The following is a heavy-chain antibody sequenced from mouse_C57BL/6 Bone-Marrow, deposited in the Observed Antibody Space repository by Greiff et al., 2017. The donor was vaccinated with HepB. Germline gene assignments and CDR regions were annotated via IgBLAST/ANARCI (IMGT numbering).Heavy chain of an antibody. J-gene: IGHJ4*01. CDR1: GYTFTSYW. CDR3: AQIYYYGSRGAMDY. Sequence: QVQLQQPGAELVKPGASVKLSCKASGYTFTSYWMHWVKQRPGQGLEWIGMIHPNSGSTNYNEKFKSKATLTVDKSSSTAYMQLSSLTSEDSAVYYCAQIYYYGSRGAMDYWGQGNSVTVSS. CDR2: IHPNSGST. V-gene: IGHV1-64*01. D-gene: IGHD1-1*01.